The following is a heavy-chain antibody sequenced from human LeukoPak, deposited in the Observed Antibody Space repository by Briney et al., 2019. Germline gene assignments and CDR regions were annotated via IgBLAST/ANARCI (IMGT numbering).Heavy chain of an antibody. D-gene: IGHD5-18*01. CDR1: GFTLSSYA. CDR2: ISSNGGST. Sequence: GGSLRLSCAASGFTLSSYAMHWVRQAPGKGLEYVSAISSNGGSTYYANSVKGRFTISRDNSKNTLYLQMGSLRAEDMAVYYCARDRSYGYYYYYYMDVWGKGTTVTVSS. V-gene: IGHV3-64*01. J-gene: IGHJ6*03. CDR3: ARDRSYGYYYYYYMDV.